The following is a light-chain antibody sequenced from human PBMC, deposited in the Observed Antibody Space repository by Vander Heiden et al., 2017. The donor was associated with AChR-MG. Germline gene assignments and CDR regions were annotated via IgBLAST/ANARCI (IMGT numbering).Light chain of an antibody. CDR1: QSVSSN. V-gene: IGKV3-15*01. J-gene: IGKJ1*01. CDR3: QQYSDWPRT. Sequence: EVVMTQSPATLSVSPGERATLPCRASQSVSSNLAWYQQKPGQAPRLLIYAASTRATGFPARFSGSGSGTDFTLTISSLQSEDFAVYYCQQYSDWPRTFGQGTRVEIK. CDR2: AAS.